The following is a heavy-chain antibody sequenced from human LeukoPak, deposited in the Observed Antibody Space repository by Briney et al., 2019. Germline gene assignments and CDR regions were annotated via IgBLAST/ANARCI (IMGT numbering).Heavy chain of an antibody. Sequence: GGSLRLSCAASGFTFSSYSMNWVRQAPGKGLEWVANIKQDGSEKYYVDSVKGRFTISRDNAKNSLYLQMNSLRVEDTAVYYCARGIAGDVWGQGTMVTVSS. CDR2: IKQDGSEK. CDR1: GFTFSSYS. CDR3: ARGIAGDV. V-gene: IGHV3-7*01. J-gene: IGHJ6*02.